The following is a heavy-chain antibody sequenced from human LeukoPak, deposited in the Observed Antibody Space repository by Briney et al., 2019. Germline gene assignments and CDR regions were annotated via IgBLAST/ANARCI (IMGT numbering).Heavy chain of an antibody. CDR2: INGGGVNT. V-gene: IGHV3-23*01. J-gene: IGHJ4*02. CDR3: AKARHKGNFDY. CDR1: GFTFSSYA. Sequence: GGSLRLSCAASGFTFSSYAMSWVRQAPGKGLEWVSTINGGGVNTHYADSVKGRFTISRDNSKNTLYLQMNSLRAEDTAVYYCAKARHKGNFDYWGQGTLVTVSS.